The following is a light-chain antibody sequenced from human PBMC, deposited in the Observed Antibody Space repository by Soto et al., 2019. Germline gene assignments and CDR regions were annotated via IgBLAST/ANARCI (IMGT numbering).Light chain of an antibody. CDR1: SSDVGSYNL. V-gene: IGLV2-23*01. Sequence: QSALTQPASVSGSPGQSITISCTGTSSDVGSYNLVSWYQQHPGKAPKLMIYEGSKRPSGVSNRFSGSKSGNTASLTISGLEAEDEADYYCCSYAGIVEVFGGGTKLTVL. CDR2: EGS. J-gene: IGLJ3*02. CDR3: CSYAGIVEV.